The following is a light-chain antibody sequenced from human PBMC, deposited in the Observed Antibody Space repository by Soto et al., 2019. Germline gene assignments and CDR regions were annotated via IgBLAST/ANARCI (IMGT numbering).Light chain of an antibody. J-gene: IGKJ5*01. Sequence: DIPLTQSPSFLSASVGDRVTITCRASQGISSYLAWYQQKPGKPPKLLIYAASTLQSGVPSRFSGSGSGTEFTLTISSLQPEDFATYYCQHLDSYSTFGQGTRLEIK. CDR2: AAS. CDR1: QGISSY. CDR3: QHLDSYST. V-gene: IGKV1-9*01.